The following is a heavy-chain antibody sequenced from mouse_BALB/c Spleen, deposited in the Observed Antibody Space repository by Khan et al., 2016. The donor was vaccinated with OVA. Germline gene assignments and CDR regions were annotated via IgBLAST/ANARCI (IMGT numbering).Heavy chain of an antibody. V-gene: IGHV3-2*02. CDR2: ISYSGGT. J-gene: IGHJ2*01. CDR3: ARGNYYGYYFDD. Sequence: EVQLQESGPGLVKPSQSLSLTCTVTGYSITSGYAWNWIRQFPGSKLEWMGYISYSGGTSYNPSLKSRISITRDTSKNQFFLQLISVTTEDTATYYCARGNYYGYYFDDWGQGTTLTVSS. CDR1: GYSITSGYA. D-gene: IGHD1-1*01.